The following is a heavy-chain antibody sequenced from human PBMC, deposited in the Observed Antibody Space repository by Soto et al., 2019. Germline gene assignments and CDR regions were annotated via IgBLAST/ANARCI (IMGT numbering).Heavy chain of an antibody. CDR2: INHSGST. V-gene: IGHV4-34*01. D-gene: IGHD3-10*01. J-gene: IGHJ4*02. CDR3: ATDITMVRGAYDY. CDR1: GGSFSGYY. Sequence: ETLSLTCAVYGGSFSGYYWSWIRQPPGKGLEWIGEINHSGSTNYNPSLKSRVTISVDTSKNQFSLKLSSVTAADTAVYYCATDITMVRGAYDYWGQGTLVTVSS.